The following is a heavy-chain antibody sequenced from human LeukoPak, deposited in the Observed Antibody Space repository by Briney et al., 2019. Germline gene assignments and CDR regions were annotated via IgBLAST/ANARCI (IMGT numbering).Heavy chain of an antibody. V-gene: IGHV4-39*01. D-gene: IGHD4-23*01. J-gene: IGHJ4*02. CDR2: IFYSGTT. CDR3: ARHSRSGGYYFDY. CDR1: GGSISNSDYY. Sequence: PSETLSLTCTVSGGSISNSDYYWGWIRQPPGKGLEWIACIFYSGTTYFNPSLKSRVTISVDTSKNQFSLNLTSVTAADTAVYYCARHSRSGGYYFDYWGQGTLVIVSS.